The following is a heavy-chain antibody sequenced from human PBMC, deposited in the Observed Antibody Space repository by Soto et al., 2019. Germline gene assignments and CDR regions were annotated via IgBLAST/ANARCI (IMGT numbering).Heavy chain of an antibody. J-gene: IGHJ4*02. D-gene: IGHD3-22*01. CDR2: IIPIFGTA. V-gene: IGHV1-69*01. CDR1: GGTFSSYA. Sequence: QVQLVQSGAEVKKPGSSVKVSCKASGGTFSSYAISWVRQAPGQGLEWMGGIIPIFGTANYAQKFQGRVTITADESTSTAYMELSSLRSEDTAVYYCASSYYDSSGYYYDPMASAGISDYWGQGTLVTVSS. CDR3: ASSYYDSSGYYYDPMASAGISDY.